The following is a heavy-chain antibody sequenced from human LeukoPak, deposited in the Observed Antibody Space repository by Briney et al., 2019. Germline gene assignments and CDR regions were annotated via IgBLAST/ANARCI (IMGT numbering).Heavy chain of an antibody. D-gene: IGHD2-15*01. Sequence: GGSLRLSCAVSGFTFRSYAMSWVRQAPGKGLEWVANINQDGSEKYYVDSVRGRFTISRDNAKNSLYLQMNSLRAEDTAVYYCAASAGYCSGGNCYSGYYGMDVWGQGTTVTVSS. V-gene: IGHV3-7*05. J-gene: IGHJ6*02. CDR3: AASAGYCSGGNCYSGYYGMDV. CDR2: INQDGSEK. CDR1: GFTFRSYA.